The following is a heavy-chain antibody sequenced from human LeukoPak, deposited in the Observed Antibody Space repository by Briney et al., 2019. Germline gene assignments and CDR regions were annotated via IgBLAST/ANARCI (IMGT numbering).Heavy chain of an antibody. CDR2: TSDRGDYT. V-gene: IGHV3-23*01. Sequence: GGSLRLSCAASGFTFSSYSMSWVRQAPGKGLEWVSGTSDRGDYTYYADSVKGRFTISRDTSKNTLYLQMNSLRAEDTAVYYCARGGWGFDYWGQGTLVTVSS. CDR1: GFTFSSYS. D-gene: IGHD6-19*01. CDR3: ARGGWGFDY. J-gene: IGHJ4*02.